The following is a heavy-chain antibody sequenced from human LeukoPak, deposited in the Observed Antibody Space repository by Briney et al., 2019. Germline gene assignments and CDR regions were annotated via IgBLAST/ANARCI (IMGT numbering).Heavy chain of an antibody. CDR3: ARRSGVRSGLDF. Sequence: GGSLRLSCAASGFTFSSYWMHWVRQAPGKGLVWVSRINSDGNITSYADSVKGRFTISRDNAKNTLYLQMNRLRAEDTAVYYCARRSGVRSGLDFWGQGTLVTVSS. J-gene: IGHJ4*02. CDR2: INSDGNIT. V-gene: IGHV3-74*01. CDR1: GFTFSSYW. D-gene: IGHD2-15*01.